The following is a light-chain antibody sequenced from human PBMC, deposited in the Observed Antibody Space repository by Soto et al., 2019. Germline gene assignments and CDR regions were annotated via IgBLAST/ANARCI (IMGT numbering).Light chain of an antibody. CDR1: QSISSW. Sequence: DIQMTQSPSTLSASVGDSVTITCRASQSISSWLAWYQQRPGKAPKVLIYDASSLQSGVPSRFSGSGSGTEFTLTFSRLQPDDFATYYCQQYNIYPWTFGQGTEVEIK. J-gene: IGKJ1*01. CDR3: QQYNIYPWT. V-gene: IGKV1-5*01. CDR2: DAS.